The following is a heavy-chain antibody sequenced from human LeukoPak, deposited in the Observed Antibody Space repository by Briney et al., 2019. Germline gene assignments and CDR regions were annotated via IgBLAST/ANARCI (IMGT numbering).Heavy chain of an antibody. D-gene: IGHD3-10*01. CDR2: ISGSSSYI. J-gene: IGHJ4*02. Sequence: GGSLRLSCAASGFTFSSYSMNWVRQAPGKGLEWVSSISGSSSYIYYADSVKGRFTISRDNAKNSLYVQMNSLRAEDTAVYYCARGGITMVRGVIMWNWGQGTLVTVSS. V-gene: IGHV3-21*01. CDR3: ARGGITMVRGVIMWN. CDR1: GFTFSSYS.